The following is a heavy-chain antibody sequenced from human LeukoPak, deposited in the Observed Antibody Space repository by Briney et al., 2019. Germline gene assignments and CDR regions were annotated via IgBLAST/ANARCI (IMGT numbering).Heavy chain of an antibody. V-gene: IGHV1-18*01. CDR1: GYTFTSYG. J-gene: IGHJ4*02. CDR2: ISAYNGNT. Sequence: ASVKVSCKASGYTFTSYGISWVRQAPGQGLEWMGWISAYNGNTNYAQKLQGRVTMTTDISTSTAYMELRSLGSDDTAVYFCARASASLTGIAALGFDLWGQGTLVTVSS. D-gene: IGHD6-13*01. CDR3: ARASASLTGIAALGFDL.